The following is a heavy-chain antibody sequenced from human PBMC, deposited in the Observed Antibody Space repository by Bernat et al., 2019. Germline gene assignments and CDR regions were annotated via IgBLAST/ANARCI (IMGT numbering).Heavy chain of an antibody. J-gene: IGHJ4*02. Sequence: EVQLLESGGGLVQPGGSLRISCAASGFSFSINAMSWVRQAPGRGLEWVSSISESGSSTFYADSVKGRFTISRDNSKNTLYLQMNSLRAEDTAVYYCEKGEGVGDQEGFDYWGQGTLVTVSS. CDR2: ISESGSST. CDR3: EKGEGVGDQEGFDY. D-gene: IGHD1-26*01. CDR1: GFSFSINA. V-gene: IGHV3-23*01.